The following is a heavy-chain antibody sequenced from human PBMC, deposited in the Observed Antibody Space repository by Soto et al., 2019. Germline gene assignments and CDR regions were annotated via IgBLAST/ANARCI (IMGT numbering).Heavy chain of an antibody. CDR1: VYTFSNYA. CDR3: ARPDTRGNYFYYALDV. J-gene: IGHJ6*02. D-gene: IGHD5-18*01. Sequence: XSVKVSCKASVYTFSNYAMHWVRQAPGQRLEWMGWIHAGNANTEYSQKFQGRVTITRDTSASTAYMELSSLRSEDTAVYYCARPDTRGNYFYYALDVWGQGTTVTVSS. V-gene: IGHV1-3*01. CDR2: IHAGNANT.